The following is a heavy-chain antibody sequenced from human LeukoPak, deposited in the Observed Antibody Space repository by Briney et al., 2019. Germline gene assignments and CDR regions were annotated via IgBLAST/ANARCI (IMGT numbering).Heavy chain of an antibody. Sequence: ASVKVSCKASGGIFSSYAISWVRQAPGQGLEWMGGIIPIFGTASYAQKFQGRVTITADKSTSTAYMELSSLRSEDTAVYYCARGYCSSTSCYRGFDPWGQGTLVTASS. V-gene: IGHV1-69*06. D-gene: IGHD2-2*01. J-gene: IGHJ5*02. CDR2: IIPIFGTA. CDR3: ARGYCSSTSCYRGFDP. CDR1: GGIFSSYA.